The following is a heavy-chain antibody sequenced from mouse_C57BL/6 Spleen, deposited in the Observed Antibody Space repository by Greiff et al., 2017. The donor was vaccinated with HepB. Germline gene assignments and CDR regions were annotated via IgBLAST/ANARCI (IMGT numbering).Heavy chain of an antibody. J-gene: IGHJ3*01. Sequence: EVQLVESGGDLVKPGGSLKLSCAASGFTFSSYGMSWVRQTPDKRLEWVATISTGGSYTYYPDSVKGRVTISGDNSKNTLYLQMSSLKSEDTAMYYCARKGYDGRAWFAYWGQGTLVTVSA. CDR2: ISTGGSYT. V-gene: IGHV5-6*01. CDR3: ARKGYDGRAWFAY. D-gene: IGHD2-2*01. CDR1: GFTFSSYG.